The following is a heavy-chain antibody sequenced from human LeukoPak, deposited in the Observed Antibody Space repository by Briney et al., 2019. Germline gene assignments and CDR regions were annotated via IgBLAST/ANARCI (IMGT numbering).Heavy chain of an antibody. CDR3: ARSGWLGYMDV. Sequence: SVILSLTCTVSGGSISSYYWSWIRQPPGKGLEWIGYIYTSGSTNYNPSLKSRVTISVDTSKNQFSLKLSSVTAADTAVYYCARSGWLGYMDVWGKGTTVTVSS. CDR2: IYTSGST. D-gene: IGHD3-22*01. V-gene: IGHV4-4*09. J-gene: IGHJ6*03. CDR1: GGSISSYY.